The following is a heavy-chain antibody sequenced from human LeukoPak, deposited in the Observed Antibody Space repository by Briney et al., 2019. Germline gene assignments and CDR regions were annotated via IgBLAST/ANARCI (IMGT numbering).Heavy chain of an antibody. J-gene: IGHJ4*02. CDR2: IKQDGSEK. CDR3: AKVRAPSGWFNSDY. D-gene: IGHD6-19*01. CDR1: GFTFSSYW. V-gene: IGHV3-7*03. Sequence: PGGSLRLSCAASGFTFSSYWMSWVRQAPGKGLEWVANIKQDGSEKYYVDSVKGRFTISRDNAKNSLYLQMSSLRAEDTAVYYCAKVRAPSGWFNSDYWGQGTPVTVSS.